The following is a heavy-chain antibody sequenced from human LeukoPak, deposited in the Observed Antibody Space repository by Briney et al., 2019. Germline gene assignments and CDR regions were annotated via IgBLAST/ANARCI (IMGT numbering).Heavy chain of an antibody. CDR3: ARQFERFGENPSHDP. CDR2: IIPIFGTA. D-gene: IGHD3-10*01. CDR1: GYTFTSYA. J-gene: IGHJ5*02. Sequence: GASVKVSCKASGYTFTSYAISWVRQAPGQGLEWMGGIIPIFGTANYAQKFQGRVTITADKSTSTAYMELSSLRSEDTAVYYCARQFERFGENPSHDPWGQGTLVTVSS. V-gene: IGHV1-69*06.